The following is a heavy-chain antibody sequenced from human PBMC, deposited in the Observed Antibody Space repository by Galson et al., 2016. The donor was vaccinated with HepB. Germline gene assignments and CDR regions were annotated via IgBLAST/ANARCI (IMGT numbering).Heavy chain of an antibody. Sequence: SLRLSCAASGFTLSNYWMDWVRQAPGKGLVWVSRIKSDGSSTSYADSVKGRFTISRDNAENMLYLQMNSLRAEDTAVYYCAAYLGVWGQGTTVTVSS. CDR3: AAYLGV. J-gene: IGHJ6*02. D-gene: IGHD2-21*01. V-gene: IGHV3-74*01. CDR1: GFTLSNYW. CDR2: IKSDGSST.